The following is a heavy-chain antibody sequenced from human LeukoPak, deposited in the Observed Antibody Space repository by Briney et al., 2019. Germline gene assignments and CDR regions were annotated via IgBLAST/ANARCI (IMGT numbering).Heavy chain of an antibody. CDR3: STLRGWLYFFDF. CDR2: IRSKTDGGTT. Sequence: GGSLRLSCAASGFTFNNAWMSWVRQAPGKGLEWVGHIRSKTDGGTTDYAAPVKGRFTISRDDSKNTLYLQMNSLNTEDTAVYYCSTLRGWLYFFDFWGQGTLFTVSS. CDR1: GFTFNNAW. J-gene: IGHJ4*02. D-gene: IGHD3-22*01. V-gene: IGHV3-15*01.